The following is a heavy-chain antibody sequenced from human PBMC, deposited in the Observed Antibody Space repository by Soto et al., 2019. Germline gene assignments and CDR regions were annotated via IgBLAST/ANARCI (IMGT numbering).Heavy chain of an antibody. J-gene: IGHJ4*02. CDR2: FWSTGAT. V-gene: IGHV4-39*01. CDR1: GDSIGRGTYS. D-gene: IGHD6-13*01. CDR3: ARRPLAYFDY. Sequence: PPETLSLTCTVSGDSIGRGTYSWDGLRQSPGKGLEWIGCFWSTGATYNNPSLKGRLTISLDTSKNQFSLNLNSVTAADTAVYFCARRPLAYFDYWGRGTQVTVSS.